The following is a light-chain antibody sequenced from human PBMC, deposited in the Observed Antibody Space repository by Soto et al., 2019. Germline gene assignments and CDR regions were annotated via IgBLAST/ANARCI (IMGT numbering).Light chain of an antibody. J-gene: IGLJ2*01. V-gene: IGLV1-40*01. CDR1: SSSIGAGYD. Sequence: QSVLTQPPSVSGAPGQRVTISCTGSSSSIGAGYDVHWYQQLPGTAPKLLIYGNSNRPSGVPDRFSGSKSGTSASLAITGLQAEDEADYYCQSYDSSLSGCVFGGGTKVTVL. CDR3: QSYDSSLSGCV. CDR2: GNS.